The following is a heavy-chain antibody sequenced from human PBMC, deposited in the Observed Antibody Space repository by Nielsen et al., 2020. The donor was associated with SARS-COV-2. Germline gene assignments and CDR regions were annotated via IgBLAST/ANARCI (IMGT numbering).Heavy chain of an antibody. Sequence: SLKISCAASGFTFDDYAMHWVRQAPGKGLEWVSGISWNSGSIGYADSVKGRFTISRDNAKNSLYLQMNSLRAEDTALYYCAKDQDGMDVWGQGTTVTVSS. CDR1: GFTFDDYA. CDR2: ISWNSGSI. J-gene: IGHJ6*02. V-gene: IGHV3-9*01. CDR3: AKDQDGMDV.